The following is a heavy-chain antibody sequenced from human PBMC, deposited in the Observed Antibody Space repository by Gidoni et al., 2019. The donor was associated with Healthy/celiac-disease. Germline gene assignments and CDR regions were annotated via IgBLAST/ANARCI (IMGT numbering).Heavy chain of an antibody. CDR2: ISSSSSYT. Sequence: QVQLVESGGGLVKPGGSLRLSCAASGFTFSDDYMSWIRQAPGKGLEWVSYISSSSSYTNYADSVKGRFTISRDNAKNSLHLQMNSLRAEDTAVYYCARETQGYGMDVWGQGTTVTVSS. CDR1: GFTFSDDY. CDR3: ARETQGYGMDV. V-gene: IGHV3-11*06. J-gene: IGHJ6*02.